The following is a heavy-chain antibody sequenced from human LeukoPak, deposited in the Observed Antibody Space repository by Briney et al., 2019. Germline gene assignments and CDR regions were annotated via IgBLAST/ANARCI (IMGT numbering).Heavy chain of an antibody. D-gene: IGHD1-14*01. J-gene: IGHJ4*02. CDR3: ARSNQADDY. V-gene: IGHV3-74*01. CDR2: TNPGGSNT. Sequence: GGSLRLSCAASGFTFSRHWMHWVRQVPGKGLVWVSRTNPGGSNTAYADSVKGRFTISRDNARNTLYLQMDSLRAEDTAVYYCARSNQADDYWGQGTLVTVSS. CDR1: GFTFSRHW.